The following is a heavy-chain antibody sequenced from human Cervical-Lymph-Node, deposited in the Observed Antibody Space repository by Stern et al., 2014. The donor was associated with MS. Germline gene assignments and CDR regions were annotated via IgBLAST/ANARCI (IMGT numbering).Heavy chain of an antibody. J-gene: IGHJ2*01. CDR2: IYHSGAD. Sequence: QVQLQESGPGLVKPSGTLSLSCAVSGGSVSSTNWWSWVRPSPGKGLEWTGNIYHSGADNYRPSHRSRVSISLDNSKNHLSLHLTSVTAADTAVYYCARERQQYCNSEGCSYWYFDLWGRGTLVTVSS. CDR3: ARERQQYCNSEGCSYWYFDL. V-gene: IGHV4-4*02. CDR1: GGSVSSTNW. D-gene: IGHD2/OR15-2a*01.